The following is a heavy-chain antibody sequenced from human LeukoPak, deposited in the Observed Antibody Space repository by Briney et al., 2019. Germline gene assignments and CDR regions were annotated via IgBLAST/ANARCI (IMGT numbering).Heavy chain of an antibody. CDR2: ISSGSGTI. J-gene: IGHJ6*03. D-gene: IGHD3-3*01. CDR1: GFTFSSHG. Sequence: GGTLRLSCAASGFTFSSHGMNWVRQAPGKGLEWVSYISSGSGTIYYADSVKGRFTISRDNAKNSLYLQMNSLRTEDTAVYYCAREFVLRFFEGYMDVWGKGTTVTVSS. CDR3: AREFVLRFFEGYMDV. V-gene: IGHV3-48*01.